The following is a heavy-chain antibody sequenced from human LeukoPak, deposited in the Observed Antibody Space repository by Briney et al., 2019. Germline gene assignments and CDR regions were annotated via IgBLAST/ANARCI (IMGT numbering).Heavy chain of an antibody. V-gene: IGHV4-34*01. CDR1: GGSFSGYY. CDR2: INHSGST. D-gene: IGHD6-13*01. J-gene: IGHJ6*03. CDR3: ARRVQQLATAYYYYYYMDV. Sequence: PSETLSLTCAVYGGSFSGYYWSWIRQPPGKGLEWIGEINHSGSTNYNPSLKSRVTISVDTSKNQFSLKLSSVTAADTAVYYCARRVQQLATAYYYYYYMDVWGKGTTVTISS.